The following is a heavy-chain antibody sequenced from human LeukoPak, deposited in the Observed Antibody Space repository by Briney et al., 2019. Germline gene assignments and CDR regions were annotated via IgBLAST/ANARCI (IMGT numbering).Heavy chain of an antibody. Sequence: SETLSLTCTVSGGSISSYYWSWIRQPPGKGLEWIGYIYYSGSTNYNPSLKSRVTISVDTSKNQFSLKLSSVTAADTAVYYCARRGYDSSGYYYSYWGQGTLVTVSS. CDR1: GGSISSYY. CDR3: ARRGYDSSGYYYSY. V-gene: IGHV4-59*01. J-gene: IGHJ4*02. D-gene: IGHD3-22*01. CDR2: IYYSGST.